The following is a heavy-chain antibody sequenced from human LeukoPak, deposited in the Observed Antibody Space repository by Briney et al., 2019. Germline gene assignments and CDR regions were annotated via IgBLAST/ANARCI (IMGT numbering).Heavy chain of an antibody. Sequence: SVKVSCKASGGTFSSYAISWVRQAPGQGLEWMGGIIPIFGTANYAQKFQGRVTITADESTSTAYMELSSLRSEDTAVYYCASIGNDYVWGSYRYPFAYWGQGTLVTVSS. CDR3: ASIGNDYVWGSYRYPFAY. D-gene: IGHD3-16*02. CDR2: IIPIFGTA. J-gene: IGHJ4*02. CDR1: GGTFSSYA. V-gene: IGHV1-69*13.